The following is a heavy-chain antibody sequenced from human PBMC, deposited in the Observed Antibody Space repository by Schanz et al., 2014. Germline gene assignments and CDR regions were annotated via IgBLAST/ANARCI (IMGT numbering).Heavy chain of an antibody. CDR2: IIPVLNIA. CDR1: GGTFSSYT. J-gene: IGHJ3*02. D-gene: IGHD2-15*01. V-gene: IGHV1-69*02. Sequence: QVQLVQSGAEVKKPGSSVKVSCKLSGGTFSSYTISWMRQAPGQGLEWMGKIIPVLNIATYAQRFQDRVRITADKSTSTAYMELSSLRSDDTAVYYCARGGGPEDVFDIWGQGTILTVSS. CDR3: ARGGGPEDVFDI.